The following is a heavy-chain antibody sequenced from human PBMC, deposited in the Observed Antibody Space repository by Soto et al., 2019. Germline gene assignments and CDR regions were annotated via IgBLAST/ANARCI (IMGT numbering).Heavy chain of an antibody. CDR1: GDSVSSNSAA. D-gene: IGHD6-13*01. Sequence: SQTLSLTCAISGDSVSSNSAAWNWIRQSPSRGLEWLGRTYYRSKWYNDYAVSVKSRITINPDTSKNQFSLQLNSVTPEDTAVYYCVRQQLAKDYYYYYGMDVWGQGTTVTVSS. CDR3: VRQQLAKDYYYYYGMDV. CDR2: TYYRSKWYN. J-gene: IGHJ6*02. V-gene: IGHV6-1*01.